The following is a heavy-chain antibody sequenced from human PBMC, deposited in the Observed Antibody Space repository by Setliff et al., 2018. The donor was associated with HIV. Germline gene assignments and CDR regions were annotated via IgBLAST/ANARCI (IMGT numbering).Heavy chain of an antibody. CDR2: IYYTGFA. CDR3: AREGRGDPAVATTRIDY. V-gene: IGHV4-39*02. CDR1: GDSMSSGSYF. D-gene: IGHD1-1*01. Sequence: SETLSLTCSVSGDSMSSGSYFWGWIRQTPGKGLEWIGNIYYTGFAYYNPSLKSRVTISLDTSKTHFYLNLTSVTDADTAVYFCAREGRGDPAVATTRIDYWGQGKLVTVSS. J-gene: IGHJ4*02.